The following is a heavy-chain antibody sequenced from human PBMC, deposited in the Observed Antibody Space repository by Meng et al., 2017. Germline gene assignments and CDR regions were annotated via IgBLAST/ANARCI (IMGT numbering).Heavy chain of an antibody. V-gene: IGHV1-3*01. CDR3: ARDRVVGATSWFDP. CDR1: GYTFTSYA. Sequence: ASVKVSCKASGYTFTSYAMHWVRQAPGQRLEWMGWINAGNGNTKYSQKFQGRVTITRDTSASTAYMELSSLRSEDMAVYYCARDRVVGATSWFDPWGQGTLVTVSS. J-gene: IGHJ5*02. D-gene: IGHD1-26*01. CDR2: INAGNGNT.